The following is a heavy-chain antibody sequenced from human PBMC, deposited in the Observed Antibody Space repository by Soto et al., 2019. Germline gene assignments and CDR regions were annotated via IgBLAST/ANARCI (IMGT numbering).Heavy chain of an antibody. D-gene: IGHD3-10*01. Sequence: EVHLLESGGGLVQPGGSLRLSCVASGFTFSSYSMSWVRQAPGKGREWVSGFRAGGDDGTTYYADSVKGRFTISRDNSKNTLFMQMNSLRAEDTAIYYCAKKVNSGSGSQYFDYFGQGTLVTVSS. CDR2: FRAGGDDGTT. J-gene: IGHJ4*02. V-gene: IGHV3-23*01. CDR1: GFTFSSYS. CDR3: AKKVNSGSGSQYFDY.